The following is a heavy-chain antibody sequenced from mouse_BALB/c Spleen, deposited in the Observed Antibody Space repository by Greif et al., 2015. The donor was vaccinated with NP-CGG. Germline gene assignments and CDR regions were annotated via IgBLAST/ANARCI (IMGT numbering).Heavy chain of an antibody. V-gene: IGHV1-7*01. D-gene: IGHD2-3*01. Sequence: SGAELAKPGASVKMSCKASGYTFTSYWMHWVKQRPGQGLEWIGYINPSTGYTEYNQKFKDKATLTADKSSSTAYMQLSSLTSEDSAVYYCARGDDGYSYYYAMDYWGQGTSVTVSS. CDR3: ARGDDGYSYYYAMDY. CDR2: INPSTGYT. J-gene: IGHJ4*01. CDR1: GYTFTSYW.